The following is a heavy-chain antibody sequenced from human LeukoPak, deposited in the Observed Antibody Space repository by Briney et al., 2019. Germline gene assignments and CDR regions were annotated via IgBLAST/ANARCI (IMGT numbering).Heavy chain of an antibody. D-gene: IGHD2-2*01. CDR2: MSPSGTT. V-gene: IGHV4-61*01. J-gene: IGHJ6*02. CDR1: GDSVSSGNYY. Sequence: PSGTLSLTCTVSGDSVSSGNYYLSWIRQPPGKGLDWITYMSPSGTTKYNPSLKSRVTMLIDTSKNQFSLKLSSVTAADTAMYYCARVEYQLLGRYYYYGLDVWGQGTTVTVSS. CDR3: ARVEYQLLGRYYYYGLDV.